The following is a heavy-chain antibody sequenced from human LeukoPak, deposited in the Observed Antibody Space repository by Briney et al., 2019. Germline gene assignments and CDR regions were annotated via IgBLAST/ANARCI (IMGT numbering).Heavy chain of an antibody. CDR2: IYHSGST. Sequence: SETLSLTCTVSGGSISSGGYYWSWIRQPPGKGLEWIGYIYHSGSTYYNPSLKSRVTISVDRSKNRFSLKLSSVTAADTAVYYCARGGSYSYYFDYWGQGTLVTVSS. D-gene: IGHD1-26*01. CDR3: ARGGSYSYYFDY. CDR1: GGSISSGGYY. V-gene: IGHV4-30-2*01. J-gene: IGHJ4*02.